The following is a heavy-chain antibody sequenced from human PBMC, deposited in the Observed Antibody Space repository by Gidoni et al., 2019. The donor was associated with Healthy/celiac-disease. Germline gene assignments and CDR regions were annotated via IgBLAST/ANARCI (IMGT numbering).Heavy chain of an antibody. CDR3: ARAKQWLGEEDAFDI. Sequence: QLQLQESGPGLVKPSETLSLTGTVAGSSISSYYGRWIRQPAGKGLEWIGRIYTSGSTNYNPSLKSRVTMSVDTSKNQFSLKLSSVTAADTAVYYCARAKQWLGEEDAFDIWGQGTMVTVSS. CDR1: GSSISSYY. CDR2: IYTSGST. D-gene: IGHD6-19*01. V-gene: IGHV4-4*07. J-gene: IGHJ3*02.